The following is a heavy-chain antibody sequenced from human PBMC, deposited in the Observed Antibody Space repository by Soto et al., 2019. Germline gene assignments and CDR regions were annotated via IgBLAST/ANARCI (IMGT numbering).Heavy chain of an antibody. CDR2: IYYSGST. CDR3: ARLVREVVTAIDY. Sequence: SETLSLTCTVSGGSISSYYWSWIRQPPGKGLEWIGYIYYSGSTNYNPSLKSRVTISVDTSKNQFSLKLSSVTAADTAVYYCARLVREVVTAIDYWGQGTLVTVS. V-gene: IGHV4-59*01. CDR1: GGSISSYY. D-gene: IGHD2-21*02. J-gene: IGHJ4*02.